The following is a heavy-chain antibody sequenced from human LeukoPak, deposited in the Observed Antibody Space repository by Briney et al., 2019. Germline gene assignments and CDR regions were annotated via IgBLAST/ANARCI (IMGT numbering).Heavy chain of an antibody. CDR2: ISDSGGST. CDR1: GFTFSSYA. V-gene: IGHV3-23*01. Sequence: PGGSLRLSCAASGFTFSSYAMTWVRQAPEKGLEWVSSISDSGGSTYYADSVKGRFTISRDNSKNTLYLQMNSLRAEDTAVYYCAKDVNSGVLRYFDWLLSPGGDAFDIWGQGIMVTVSS. J-gene: IGHJ3*02. CDR3: AKDVNSGVLRYFDWLLSPGGDAFDI. D-gene: IGHD3-9*01.